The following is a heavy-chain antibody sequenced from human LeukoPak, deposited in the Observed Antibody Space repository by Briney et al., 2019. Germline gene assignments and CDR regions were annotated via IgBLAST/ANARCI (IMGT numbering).Heavy chain of an antibody. CDR3: AKDPGWIQLDYYFDY. V-gene: IGHV3-33*06. CDR2: VWYDGNRK. J-gene: IGHJ4*02. D-gene: IGHD5-18*01. Sequence: GGSLRLSCEASGFTFNTYSMNWARQAPGKGLEWVTLVWYDGNRKYYADSVKGRFTISRDNSKNTPYLQMNSLRAEDTAVYYCAKDPGWIQLDYYFDYWGQGTLVTVSS. CDR1: GFTFNTYS.